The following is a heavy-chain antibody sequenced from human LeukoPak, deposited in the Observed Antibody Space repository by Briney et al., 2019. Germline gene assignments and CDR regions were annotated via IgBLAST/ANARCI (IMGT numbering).Heavy chain of an antibody. V-gene: IGHV1-24*01. CDR2: FDPENDER. J-gene: IGHJ4*02. D-gene: IGHD2-21*02. Sequence: ASVKVSCKVSGHTLSELPMYWVRQAPGEGLEWMGGFDPENDERIYAPKFRGRVTMTEDTSTNTAYMELSSLRSDDTAVYYCASEVTSIVPDYWGQGTLVTVSS. CDR1: GHTLSELP. CDR3: ASEVTSIVPDY.